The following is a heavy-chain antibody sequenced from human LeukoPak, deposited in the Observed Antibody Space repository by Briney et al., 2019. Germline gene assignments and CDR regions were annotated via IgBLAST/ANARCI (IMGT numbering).Heavy chain of an antibody. V-gene: IGHV4-39*01. J-gene: IGHJ4*02. CDR3: ARRIHGGSGRTFDY. CDR2: IYYSGST. CDR1: GGSISSYY. Sequence: SETLSLTCTVSGGSISSYYWGWIRQSPGKGLEWIGTIYYSGSTYYNPSLKSRVTISVDTSKNQFSLKLNSVTAADTAVYYCARRIHGGSGRTFDYWGQGTLVTVSS. D-gene: IGHD6-19*01.